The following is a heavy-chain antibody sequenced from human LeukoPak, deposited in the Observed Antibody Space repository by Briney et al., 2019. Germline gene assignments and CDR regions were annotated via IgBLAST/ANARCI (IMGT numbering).Heavy chain of an antibody. J-gene: IGHJ4*02. V-gene: IGHV5-51*01. CDR1: GYSFTNYW. Sequence: GESLQISCQGSGYSFTNYWIAWVRPMPGKGLEWMGIIYPHDSDRRYSPSFQGQVTISADRSISTAYLQWSSLKASDSAMYYCARFRGWSKALTYNYGSSGYYHFDYWGQGTLVTVSS. D-gene: IGHD3-22*01. CDR2: IYPHDSDR. CDR3: ARFRGWSKALTYNYGSSGYYHFDY.